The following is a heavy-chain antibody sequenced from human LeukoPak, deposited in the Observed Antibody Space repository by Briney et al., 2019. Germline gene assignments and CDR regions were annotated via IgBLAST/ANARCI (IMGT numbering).Heavy chain of an antibody. CDR3: ARQGTSGSYLTGLDV. Sequence: SETLSLTRTVSSGSISTYYWSWIRQSPGKGLEWMGYIFHSGSTTYNPSLSSRLTISVDTSKNQFSLELSSVTAADTAVYYCARQGTSGSYLTGLDVWGQGTTVTVSS. CDR2: IFHSGST. D-gene: IGHD3-22*01. J-gene: IGHJ6*02. CDR1: SGSISTYY. V-gene: IGHV4-59*08.